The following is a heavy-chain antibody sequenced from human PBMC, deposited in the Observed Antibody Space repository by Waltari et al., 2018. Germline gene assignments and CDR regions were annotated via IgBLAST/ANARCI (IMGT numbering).Heavy chain of an antibody. CDR3: SRQGGAMDYDY. J-gene: IGHJ4*02. CDR1: YA. Sequence: YAIDWVHQAPSKGLEWVAVITYDGSNKYYADSVKGRFTIARENSKNTLYLQMNRLRAEDTAVYYCSRQGGAMDYDYWGQGTLVTVSS. V-gene: IGHV3-30*04. CDR2: ITYDGSNK. D-gene: IGHD2-2*01.